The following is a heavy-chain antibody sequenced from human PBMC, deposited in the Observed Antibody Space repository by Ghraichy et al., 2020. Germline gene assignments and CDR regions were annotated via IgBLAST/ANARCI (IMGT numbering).Heavy chain of an antibody. Sequence: SQTLSLTCAVSGYSISSGYYWGWIRQPPGKGLEWIGSIYHSGSTYYNPSLKSRVTISVDTSKNQFSLKLSSVTAADTAVYYCATKLPPVIAAAGTNEYFQHWGQGTLVTVSS. V-gene: IGHV4-38-2*01. CDR1: GYSISSGYY. CDR2: IYHSGST. CDR3: ATKLPPVIAAAGTNEYFQH. J-gene: IGHJ1*01. D-gene: IGHD6-13*01.